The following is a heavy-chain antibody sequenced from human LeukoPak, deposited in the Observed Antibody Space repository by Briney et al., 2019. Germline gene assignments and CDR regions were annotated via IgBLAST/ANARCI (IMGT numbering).Heavy chain of an antibody. V-gene: IGHV3-15*01. CDR2: IQSKTDGGKT. CDR3: AKDLFAD. CDR1: GFTFSSYW. Sequence: GGSLRLSCAASGFTFSSYWMSWVRQAPGKGLEWVGRIQSKTDGGKTDYAAPVKGRFTISRDDSKNTLYLQMNSLRAEDTAVYYCAKDLFADWGQGTLVTVSS. J-gene: IGHJ4*02.